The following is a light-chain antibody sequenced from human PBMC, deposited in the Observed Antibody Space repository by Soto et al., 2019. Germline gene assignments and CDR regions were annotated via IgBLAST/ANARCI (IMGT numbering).Light chain of an antibody. J-gene: IGLJ2*01. CDR1: SSDVGGYNY. CDR3: SSYRTGDHVI. V-gene: IGLV2-14*01. CDR2: EVN. Sequence: QSALTQPASVSGSPGQSITISCTGTSSDVGGYNYVSWYQQHPGKAPKLMIYEVNNRPSGVSNRFSGSKSGNTASLTLSGLQPEDEADYYCSSYRTGDHVIFGGGTKVTVL.